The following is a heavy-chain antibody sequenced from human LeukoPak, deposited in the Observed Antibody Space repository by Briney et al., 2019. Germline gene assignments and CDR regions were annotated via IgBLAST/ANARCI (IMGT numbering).Heavy chain of an antibody. Sequence: GGSLRLSCAASGFTFSNFWMTWVRQAPGKGLEWVANIKDDGSEKNYVDSVEGRFTISRDNAKNLLYLQMNGLRAGDTAVYYWGRDWLFGLIFFYYVGFDYWGGGPLVTVSS. CDR3: GRDWLFGLIFFYYVGFDY. D-gene: IGHD4-23*01. J-gene: IGHJ4*02. V-gene: IGHV3-7*01. CDR2: IKDDGSEK. CDR1: GFTFSNFW.